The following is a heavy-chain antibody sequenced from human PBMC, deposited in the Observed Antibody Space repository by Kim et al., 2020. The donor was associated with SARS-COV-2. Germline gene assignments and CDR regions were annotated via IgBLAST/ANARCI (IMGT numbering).Heavy chain of an antibody. D-gene: IGHD6-19*01. CDR1: GGSISSSSYY. Sequence: SETLSLTCTVSGGSISSSSYYWGWIRQPPGKGLEWIGSIYYSGSTYYNPSLKSRVTISVDTSKNQFSLKLSSVTAADTAVYYCASPTHWSPRLGKRQWLSSWGQGTLVTVSS. CDR3: ASPTHWSPRLGKRQWLSS. V-gene: IGHV4-39*01. CDR2: IYYSGST. J-gene: IGHJ4*02.